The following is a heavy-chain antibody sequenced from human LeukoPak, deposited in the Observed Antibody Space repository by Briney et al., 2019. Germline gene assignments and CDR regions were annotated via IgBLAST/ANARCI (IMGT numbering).Heavy chain of an antibody. D-gene: IGHD5-24*01. J-gene: IGHJ4*02. CDR1: GFTFSSSA. Sequence: PGGSLRLSCAASGFTFSSSAMSWVRQAPGEGLEWVSTISGSGSGSSTYYADSVKGRFTISRDNSKNTLYLQMNSLRAEDTAVSYCAKSGYNRFDYWGQGTLVTVSS. CDR3: AKSGYNRFDY. CDR2: ISGSGSGSST. V-gene: IGHV3-23*01.